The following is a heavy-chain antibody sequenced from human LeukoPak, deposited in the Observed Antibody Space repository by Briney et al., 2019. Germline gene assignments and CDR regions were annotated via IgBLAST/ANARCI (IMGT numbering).Heavy chain of an antibody. CDR1: GGSISSYY. Sequence: PSETLSLTCTVSGGSISSYYWRWIRQPAGQGLEWIGRVYRSGSSNYNPSLKSRVTMSVDTSKNQFSLNLTSVTAADTAVYYCARERGVAMADCTGRSCYRSLDPWGQGTLVTVSS. D-gene: IGHD2-8*02. CDR2: VYRSGSS. V-gene: IGHV4-4*07. CDR3: ARERGVAMADCTGRSCYRSLDP. J-gene: IGHJ5*02.